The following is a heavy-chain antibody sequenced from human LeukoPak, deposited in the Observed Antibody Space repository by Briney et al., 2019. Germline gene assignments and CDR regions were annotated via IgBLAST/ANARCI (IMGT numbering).Heavy chain of an antibody. CDR2: ISSSGSYI. CDR3: ARGLYPDYYVSSGSSPPEH. Sequence: PGGSLRLSCAASGFTFSDYYMSWIRQAPGKGLEWVSSISSSGSYIYYADSMQGRFTISRDNSKNSLFLQMNSLRAEDTAVYYCARGLYPDYYVSSGSSPPEHWGQGTLVTVSS. J-gene: IGHJ1*01. V-gene: IGHV3-11*04. D-gene: IGHD3-22*01. CDR1: GFTFSDYY.